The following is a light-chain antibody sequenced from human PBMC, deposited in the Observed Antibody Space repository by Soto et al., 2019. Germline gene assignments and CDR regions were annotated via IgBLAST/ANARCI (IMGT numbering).Light chain of an antibody. V-gene: IGKV1-5*03. CDR3: QQNRSSST. Sequence: DIQMTQSPSTVSSSIGGRVLIPCRARQSISSWLAWCQQKPGKAPKLLIYKASSLQSGVPARYSGRGSGTQCTLTSSSRQPDDFASYYCQQNRSSSTCGQGTNVEMK. CDR1: QSISSW. CDR2: KAS. J-gene: IGKJ1*01.